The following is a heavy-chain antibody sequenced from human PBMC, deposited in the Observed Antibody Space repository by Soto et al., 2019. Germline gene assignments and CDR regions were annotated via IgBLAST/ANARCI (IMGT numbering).Heavy chain of an antibody. CDR2: ISSGAAYI. CDR3: TRDEGGSYDSWFHP. CDR1: TFSMYS. D-gene: IGHD1-26*01. J-gene: IGHJ5*02. V-gene: IGHV3-21*01. Sequence: EVQVVESGGGLVKPGGSLTLSCNFTFSMYSMNWVRQAPGKGLEWVASISSGAAYIKYAYSVQGLSTISRDNAKNSFSLQMSSLRVEDTAVYFCTRDEGGSYDSWFHPWGQGTQVTVSA.